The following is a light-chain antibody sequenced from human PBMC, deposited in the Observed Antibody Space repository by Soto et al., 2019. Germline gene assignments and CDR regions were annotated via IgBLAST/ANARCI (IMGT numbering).Light chain of an antibody. J-gene: IGLJ2*01. V-gene: IGLV1-40*01. Sequence: QSLLTQPPSVSGAPGQRLTISCTGTSSNIGANYDVHWYQRTPGTAPKLLIYANSLRPPGVPERFSGSKSGTSASLAIAGLQGEDEADYFCQSYDTSLSGAVFGGGTKLTVL. CDR3: QSYDTSLSGAV. CDR1: SSNIGANYD. CDR2: ANS.